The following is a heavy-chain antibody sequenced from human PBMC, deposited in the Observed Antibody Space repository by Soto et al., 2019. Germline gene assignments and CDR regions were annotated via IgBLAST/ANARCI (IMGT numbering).Heavy chain of an antibody. CDR1: GFTFSSYS. CDR2: ISYDGSNK. V-gene: IGHV3-30-3*01. J-gene: IGHJ6*02. Sequence: GCLRLSCAASGFTFSSYSMHWVLQAPGKGLEWVAVISYDGSNKYYADSVKGRFTISRDNSKNTLYLQMNSLRAEDTAVYYCARDIRYNWNYSYYYYGMDVWGQGTTVTVSS. CDR3: ARDIRYNWNYSYYYYGMDV. D-gene: IGHD1-7*01.